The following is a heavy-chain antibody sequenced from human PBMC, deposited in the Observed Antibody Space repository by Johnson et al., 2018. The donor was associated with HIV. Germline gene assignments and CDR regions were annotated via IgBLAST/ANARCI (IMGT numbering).Heavy chain of an antibody. J-gene: IGHJ3*02. D-gene: IGHD3-22*01. V-gene: IGHV3-74*02. Sequence: VQLVESGGGLVKPGGSLRLSCAASGFTFSDYYMSWIRQAPGKGLVWVSRIDTDGSSTSYAASVKGRFTISRDNAKNTLYLQMNSLRAEDTAVYYCARAAYYYDTSGSGAFDIWGQGTMVTVSS. CDR2: IDTDGSST. CDR3: ARAAYYYDTSGSGAFDI. CDR1: GFTFSDYY.